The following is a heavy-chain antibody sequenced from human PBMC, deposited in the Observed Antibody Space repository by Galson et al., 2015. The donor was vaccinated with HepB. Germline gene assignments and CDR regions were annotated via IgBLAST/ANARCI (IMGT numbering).Heavy chain of an antibody. CDR3: VRKIAASWGYFDL. Sequence: QSGAEVKKPGESLKISCKGSGYTFTTYWIGWVRQMPGKGLEWMGIVYPGDSRTIYNPSFRGQVTISADKSITTAYLQWSSLQASDTAMYYCVRKIAASWGYFDLLGRGTLVTVSS. V-gene: IGHV5-51*01. CDR2: VYPGDSRT. J-gene: IGHJ2*01. CDR1: GYTFTTYW. D-gene: IGHD6-13*01.